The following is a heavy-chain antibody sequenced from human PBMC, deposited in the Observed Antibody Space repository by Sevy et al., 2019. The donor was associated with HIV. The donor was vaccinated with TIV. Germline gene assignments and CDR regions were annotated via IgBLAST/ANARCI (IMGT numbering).Heavy chain of an antibody. Sequence: GGSLRLSCAASGFTVSSNYMSWVRQAPGKGLEWVSVIYSGGITYYADSVKGRFTISRDNSKNTLYLQMNSLRAEDTAVYYCARSFGSSSPYYYGMDVWGQGTTVTVSS. CDR1: GFTVSSNY. CDR2: IYSGGIT. CDR3: ARSFGSSSPYYYGMDV. V-gene: IGHV3-66*01. D-gene: IGHD6-6*01. J-gene: IGHJ6*02.